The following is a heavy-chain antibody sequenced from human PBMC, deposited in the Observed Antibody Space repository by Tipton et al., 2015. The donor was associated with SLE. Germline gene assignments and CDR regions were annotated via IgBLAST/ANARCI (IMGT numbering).Heavy chain of an antibody. Sequence: SLRLSCAASGFTFSSYAMHWVRQAPGKGLEWVAVIPYDGSNKYYADSVKGRFTISRDNSKNTLYLQMNSLRAEDTAVYYCAISLYSSPDYWGQGTLVTVSS. CDR1: GFTFSSYA. D-gene: IGHD6-13*01. V-gene: IGHV3-30*04. CDR2: IPYDGSNK. J-gene: IGHJ4*02. CDR3: AISLYSSPDY.